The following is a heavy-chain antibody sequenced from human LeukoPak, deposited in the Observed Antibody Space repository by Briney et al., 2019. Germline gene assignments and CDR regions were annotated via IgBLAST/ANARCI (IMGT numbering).Heavy chain of an antibody. CDR1: GYTFTGYY. J-gene: IGHJ6*03. Sequence: ASVKVSCKASGYTFTGYYMHWVRQAPGQGLEWMGWINPNSGGTNYAQKFQGRVTMTRDTSISTAYMELSRLRSDDTAVYYCARGLYSSSWPYYYYYYMDVWGKGTTVTISS. D-gene: IGHD6-13*01. CDR2: INPNSGGT. CDR3: ARGLYSSSWPYYYYYYMDV. V-gene: IGHV1-2*02.